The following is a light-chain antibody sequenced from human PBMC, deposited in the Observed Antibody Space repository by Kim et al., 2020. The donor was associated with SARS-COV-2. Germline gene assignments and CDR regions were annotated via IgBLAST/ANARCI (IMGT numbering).Light chain of an antibody. V-gene: IGKV1-39*01. CDR2: AAS. CDR1: QSISSY. J-gene: IGKJ4*01. Sequence: DIQMTQSTSSLSASVGDRVTITCRASQSISSYLYWYQQKPGKAPKLLIYAASSLQSGVPSRFSDSGSGTDFTLTISSLQPEDFATYYCQQSYSTPFTFGGGTKVDIK. CDR3: QQSYSTPFT.